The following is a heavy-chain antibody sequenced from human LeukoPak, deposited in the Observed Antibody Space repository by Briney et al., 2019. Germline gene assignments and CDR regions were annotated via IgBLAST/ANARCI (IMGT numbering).Heavy chain of an antibody. Sequence: QAGGSLRLSCAASGFTFSGSAMYWVRQASGKGLDWVGRIRSKVNSYATAYGASVKGRFTISRDDSTNTAYLQMNSLKTEDTAVYYCARRDDTGDYCDYWGQGTLVTVSS. J-gene: IGHJ4*02. D-gene: IGHD2-8*02. CDR3: ARRDDTGDYCDY. CDR1: GFTFSGSA. V-gene: IGHV3-73*01. CDR2: IRSKVNSYAT.